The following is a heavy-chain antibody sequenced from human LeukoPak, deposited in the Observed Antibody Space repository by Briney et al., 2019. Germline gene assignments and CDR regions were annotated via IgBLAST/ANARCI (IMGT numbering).Heavy chain of an antibody. CDR2: IKEDGSEK. D-gene: IGHD6-19*01. CDR1: GFIFTDYW. CDR3: AKDIGSGSPH. Sequence: GGSLRLSCAASGFIFTDYWMYWVRQAPGRGLAWVANIKEDGSEKNYVDSVKGRFTISRDNAKNSLYLQMNSLRAEDTALYYCAKDIGSGSPHWGQGTLVTVSS. J-gene: IGHJ4*02. V-gene: IGHV3-7*03.